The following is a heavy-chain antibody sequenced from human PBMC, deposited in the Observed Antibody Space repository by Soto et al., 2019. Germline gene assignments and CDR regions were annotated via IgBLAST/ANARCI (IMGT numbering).Heavy chain of an antibody. CDR3: EKRSPYSSGWYSPIFDY. D-gene: IGHD6-13*01. CDR1: GFSFSDYA. Sequence: GGSLRLSCAASGFSFSDYAMSWVRQAPGKGLEWVSVISESGGSTHYADSVRGRFTVSRDNSKNSLSLRMNSLRDEDTAVYFCEKRSPYSSGWYSPIFDYWGQGA. V-gene: IGHV3-23*01. J-gene: IGHJ4*02. CDR2: ISESGGST.